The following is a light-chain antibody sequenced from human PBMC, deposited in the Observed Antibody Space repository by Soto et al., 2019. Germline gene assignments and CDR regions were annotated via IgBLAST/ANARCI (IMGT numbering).Light chain of an antibody. CDR2: SSD. CDR1: SSNIGRNT. Sequence: QSVLTQPTSPSGTPGQRVTISCSGSSSNIGRNTVKWYRQLPGTAPKLLIGSSDQRPSGVPDRFSGSQSGTSASLAISGLQSEDEADYICAAWDDSLNAWAFGGGTKLTVL. J-gene: IGLJ3*02. CDR3: AAWDDSLNAWA. V-gene: IGLV1-44*01.